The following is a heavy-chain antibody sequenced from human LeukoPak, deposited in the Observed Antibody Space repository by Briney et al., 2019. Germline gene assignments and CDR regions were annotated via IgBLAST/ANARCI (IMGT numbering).Heavy chain of an antibody. CDR2: IWYDGSNK. V-gene: IGHV3-33*06. D-gene: IGHD5-24*01. J-gene: IGHJ4*02. CDR1: GFTFSSYG. CDR3: AKEAYIEMATITPDY. Sequence: GGSLRLSCAASGFTFSSYGMHWVRQAPGKGLEWVAVIWYDGSNKYYADSGKGRFTISRDNSKNTLYLQMNSLRAEDTAVYYCAKEAYIEMATITPDYWGQGTLVTVSS.